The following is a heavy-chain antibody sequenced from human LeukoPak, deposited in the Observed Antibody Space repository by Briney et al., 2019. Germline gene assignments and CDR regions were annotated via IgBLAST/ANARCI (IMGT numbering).Heavy chain of an antibody. CDR1: GDSISSGGYY. CDR3: ARDSGGYGDYDY. J-gene: IGHJ4*02. D-gene: IGHD4-17*01. Sequence: SPPLSLSCTVSGDSISSGGYYWRWIRQPPVKGLEWLGYIYYTGPTYYNPSLRGRLAISVDTSRNQFSLKLSSVTAADTAVYYCARDSGGYGDYDYWGQGTLVTVSS. V-gene: IGHV4-31*03. CDR2: IYYTGPT.